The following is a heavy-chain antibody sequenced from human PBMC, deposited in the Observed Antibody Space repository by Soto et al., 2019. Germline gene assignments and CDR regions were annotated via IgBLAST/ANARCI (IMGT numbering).Heavy chain of an antibody. CDR1: GYTSTSYG. J-gene: IGHJ6*03. D-gene: IGHD2-2*01. CDR3: ARGCSSTNSNGQYYYYYMDV. CDR2: ISAYNGNT. Sequence: ASAKVSCKASGYTSTSYGISRVRQAPGQGLDWMGWISAYNGNTNYAQKLQGRVTMTTDTSTSTAYMELRSLRSDDTAVYYCARGCSSTNSNGQYYYYYMDVWGKGTTVTVSS. V-gene: IGHV1-18*01.